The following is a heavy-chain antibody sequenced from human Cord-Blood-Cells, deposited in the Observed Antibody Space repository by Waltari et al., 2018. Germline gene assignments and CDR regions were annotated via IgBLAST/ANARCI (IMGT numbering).Heavy chain of an antibody. CDR1: GSTFSGYS. V-gene: IGHV3-21*01. Sequence: EVQLVESGGGLVKPGGSLRLSCAASGSTFSGYSMNWARQAPGKGLEWFSSSSSSSSYIYYADSVKVRFTISRDNAKNSLYLQMNSLRAEDTTVYYCARESYGDWFDPWGQGTLVTVSS. D-gene: IGHD4-17*01. CDR2: SSSSSSYI. J-gene: IGHJ5*02. CDR3: ARESYGDWFDP.